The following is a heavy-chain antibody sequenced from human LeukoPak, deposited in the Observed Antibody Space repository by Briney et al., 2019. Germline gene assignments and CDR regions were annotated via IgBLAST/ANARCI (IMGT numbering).Heavy chain of an antibody. J-gene: IGHJ3*02. V-gene: IGHV3-30*04. CDR1: GITFRSYS. Sequence: GGSLRLSCTAFGITFRSYSMHWVRQAPGKGLEWVAAILYDGSDQFYGNSVKGRFTISRDNSRNTLYLQMNSLRAEDTAVYYCARHRYDISNYYYEGDAFDIWGQGTMVTVSS. CDR2: ILYDGSDQ. CDR3: ARHRYDISNYYYEGDAFDI. D-gene: IGHD3-22*01.